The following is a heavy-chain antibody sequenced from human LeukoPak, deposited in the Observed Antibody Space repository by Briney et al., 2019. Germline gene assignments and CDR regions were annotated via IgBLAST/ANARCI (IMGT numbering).Heavy chain of an antibody. CDR2: IYTSGST. J-gene: IGHJ6*03. D-gene: IGHD3-10*01. CDR1: GGSISSYY. V-gene: IGHV4-4*07. CDR3: ARDAPRWGYYGSGSYYPDYYYYYMDV. Sequence: SETLSLTCTVSGGSISSYYWSWIRQPAGKGLEWIGRIYTSGSTNYNPSLKSRVTMSVDTSKNQFSLKLGSVTAADTAVYYCARDAPRWGYYGSGSYYPDYYYYYMDVWGKGTTVTISS.